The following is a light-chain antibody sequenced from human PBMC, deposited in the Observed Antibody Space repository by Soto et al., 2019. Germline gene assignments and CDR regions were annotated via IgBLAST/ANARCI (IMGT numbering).Light chain of an antibody. CDR2: DAS. Sequence: EIVLTQSPATLSLSPGERATLSCRASQGVSSYLAWYQQKPGQAPRLLIYDASNRATGIPARFSGSGPGTDFTLTISSRDPEDFAVYYCQQYGSSGTFGQGTKVDIK. J-gene: IGKJ1*01. V-gene: IGKV3D-11*01. CDR3: QQYGSSGT. CDR1: QGVSSY.